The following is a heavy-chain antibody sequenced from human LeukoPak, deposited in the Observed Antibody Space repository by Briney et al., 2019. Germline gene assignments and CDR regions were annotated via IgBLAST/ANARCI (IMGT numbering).Heavy chain of an antibody. CDR2: IRSKTSDGTT. J-gene: IGHJ2*01. Sequence: PGGSLRLSCTPSGFTFGDYAMSWFRQAPGKGLEWVGFIRSKTSDGTTEYAASVKGRFTISRDDSKSIAYLQMNSLKTEDTAMYYCARDPFVDAAMVPEGWYFDLWGRGTLVTVSS. CDR1: GFTFGDYA. D-gene: IGHD5-18*01. V-gene: IGHV3-49*03. CDR3: ARDPFVDAAMVPEGWYFDL.